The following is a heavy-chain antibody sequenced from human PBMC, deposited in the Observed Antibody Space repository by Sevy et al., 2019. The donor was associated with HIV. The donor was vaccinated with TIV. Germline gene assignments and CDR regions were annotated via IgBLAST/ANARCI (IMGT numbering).Heavy chain of an antibody. V-gene: IGHV3-74*01. CDR1: GFTFSSYW. CDR3: ARDLEVPYDSSGDDLNY. D-gene: IGHD3-22*01. Sequence: GGSLRLSCAASGFTFSSYWMHWVRQAPGKGLVWVSRINSDGSSTSYADTVKGRFTISRDNAKNTLYLQMNSLRAEDTAVYYCARDLEVPYDSSGDDLNYWGQGTLVTVSS. CDR2: INSDGSST. J-gene: IGHJ4*02.